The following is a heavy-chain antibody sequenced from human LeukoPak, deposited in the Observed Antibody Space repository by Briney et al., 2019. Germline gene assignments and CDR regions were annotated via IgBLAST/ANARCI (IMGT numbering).Heavy chain of an antibody. D-gene: IGHD1-26*01. CDR2: ISSNGDST. V-gene: IGHV3-64*01. J-gene: IGHJ4*02. Sequence: PGGSLRLSCAASGFTFSTYSMHWVRQAPGKGLEYVSAISSNGDSTYYANSLKGRFTISRDNSKNTLYLQMGSLRAEDMAIYYCARGGYSGKYYVDYWGQGTLVTVSS. CDR3: ARGGYSGKYYVDY. CDR1: GFTFSTYS.